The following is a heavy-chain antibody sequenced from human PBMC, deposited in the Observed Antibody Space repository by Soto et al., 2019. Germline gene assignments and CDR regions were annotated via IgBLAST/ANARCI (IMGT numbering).Heavy chain of an antibody. Sequence: GRSLRLSCEASGFTFSNYAMNWVRLAPGKGLNCVSAINPHGISTSHGHSVKGRFAIPRDNPKNTLYLQINSLRAEDTAIYYCAKGGIKLWPRGWLDPWGEGTLVTVS. J-gene: IGHJ5*02. D-gene: IGHD5-18*01. V-gene: IGHV3-23*01. CDR3: AKGGIKLWPRGWLDP. CDR1: GFTFSNYA. CDR2: INPHGIST.